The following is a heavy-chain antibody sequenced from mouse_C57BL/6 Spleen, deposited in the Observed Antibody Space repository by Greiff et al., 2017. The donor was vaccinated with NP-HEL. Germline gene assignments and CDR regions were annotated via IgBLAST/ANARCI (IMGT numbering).Heavy chain of an antibody. CDR1: GFTFSSYA. CDR2: ISDGGSYT. J-gene: IGHJ2*01. V-gene: IGHV5-4*03. Sequence: EVKLVESGGGLVKPGGSLKLSCAASGFTFSSYAMSWVRQTPEKRLEWVATISDGGSYTYYPDNVKGRFTISRDNAKNNLYLQMSHLKSEDTAMYYCARGGDYDSYYFDYWGQGTTLTVSS. D-gene: IGHD2-4*01. CDR3: ARGGDYDSYYFDY.